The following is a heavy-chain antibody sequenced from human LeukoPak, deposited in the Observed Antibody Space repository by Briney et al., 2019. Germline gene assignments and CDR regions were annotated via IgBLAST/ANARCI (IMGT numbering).Heavy chain of an antibody. D-gene: IGHD3-9*01. J-gene: IGHJ6*02. CDR3: AKAPQVLTGYSYYYYYGMDV. Sequence: PGGSLRLSCAASGFTFSDYHMDWVRQAPGKGLEWIGRVRDKARNYNTEYVASVKGRFTISRDGSKNSLYLQMDSLKTEDTAVYYCAKAPQVLTGYSYYYYYGMDVWGQGTTVTVSS. CDR2: VRDKARNYNT. CDR1: GFTFSDYH. V-gene: IGHV3-72*01.